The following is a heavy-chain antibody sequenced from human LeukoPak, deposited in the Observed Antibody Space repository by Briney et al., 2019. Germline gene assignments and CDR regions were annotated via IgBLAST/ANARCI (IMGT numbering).Heavy chain of an antibody. CDR1: GGSVTSTNW. J-gene: IGHJ4*02. CDR2: VHLDGRT. D-gene: IGHD3-3*01. V-gene: IGHV4-4*02. Sequence: SGTLSLTCGVSGGSVTSTNWWTWVRQPPGKGLEWIGEVHLDGRTNYNPSLKSRLTISVDLSENHISLKLTSVTAADTAVYYCAREGGFFHPLDYSGQGTLVTVSS. CDR3: AREGGFFHPLDY.